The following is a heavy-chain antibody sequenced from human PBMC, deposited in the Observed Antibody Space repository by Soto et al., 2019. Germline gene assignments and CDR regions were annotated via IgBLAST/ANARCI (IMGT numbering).Heavy chain of an antibody. Sequence: QVQLQESGPGLVKPSQTLSLICTVSGDSINSGGSYWNWIRQHPGKGLEWIGSIYYSGSTYYNPSLRSRATISVDTSMTKFSLQLSSVTAEDTAIYYCARDPSTHFLTGPTFVFDVWGQGTMVTVSS. D-gene: IGHD3-9*01. J-gene: IGHJ3*01. CDR3: ARDPSTHFLTGPTFVFDV. V-gene: IGHV4-31*03. CDR2: IYYSGST. CDR1: GDSINSGGSY.